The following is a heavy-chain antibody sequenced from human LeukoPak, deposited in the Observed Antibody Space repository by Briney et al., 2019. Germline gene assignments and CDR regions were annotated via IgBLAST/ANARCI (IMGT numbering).Heavy chain of an antibody. CDR1: GGAIISYY. J-gene: IGHJ6*03. D-gene: IGHD2-21*01. CDR2: IYPTGNT. Sequence: SETLSLTCSVSGGAIISYYWSWIRQPAGKGPEWIGRIYPTGNTDYNSSLKTRVTMSTDLSKKQFSLRLRSVTAADTAVYYCARSKFYDSTGYSPGYYMDVWGKGTAVTVSS. CDR3: ARSKFYDSTGYSPGYYMDV. V-gene: IGHV4-4*07.